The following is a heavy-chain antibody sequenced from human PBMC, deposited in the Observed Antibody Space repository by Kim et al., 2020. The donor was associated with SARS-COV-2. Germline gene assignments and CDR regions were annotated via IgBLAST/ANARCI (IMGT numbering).Heavy chain of an antibody. J-gene: IGHJ4*02. CDR1: GASISSGGYY. CDR3: ARAVAGALRF. Sequence: SETLSLTCTVSGASISSGGYYWSWIRQHPGKGLEWIGYIYYSGRTYYNPSLKSRLTISRDTSKNQFSLKLSSVTAADSAVYYCARAVAGALRFWGQGTLVTVSS. V-gene: IGHV4-31*03. D-gene: IGHD3-16*01. CDR2: IYYSGRT.